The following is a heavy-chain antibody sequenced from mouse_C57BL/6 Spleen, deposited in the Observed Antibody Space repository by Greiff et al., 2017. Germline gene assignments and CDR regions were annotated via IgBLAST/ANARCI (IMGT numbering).Heavy chain of an antibody. CDR1: GYAFSSSW. V-gene: IGHV1-82*01. J-gene: IGHJ2*01. CDR3: VSGYFDY. Sequence: QVQLKESGPELVKPGASVKISCKASGYAFSSSWMNWVKQRPGKGLEWIGRIYPGDGDTNYNGKFKGKATLTADKSSSTAYMQLSSLTSEDSAVYFCVSGYFDYWGQGTTLTVSS. CDR2: IYPGDGDT.